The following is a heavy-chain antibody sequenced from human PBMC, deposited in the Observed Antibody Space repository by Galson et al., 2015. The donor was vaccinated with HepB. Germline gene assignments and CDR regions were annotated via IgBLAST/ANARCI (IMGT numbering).Heavy chain of an antibody. CDR2: ISWNSGSI. Sequence: SLRLSCAASGFTFDDYAMHWVRQAPGKGLEWVSGISWNSGSIGYADSVKGRFTISRDNAKNSLYLQMNSLRAEDTALYYCAKDLGGSWYKGNFQHWGQGTLVTVSS. V-gene: IGHV3-9*01. J-gene: IGHJ1*01. CDR3: AKDLGGSWYKGNFQH. CDR1: GFTFDDYA. D-gene: IGHD6-13*01.